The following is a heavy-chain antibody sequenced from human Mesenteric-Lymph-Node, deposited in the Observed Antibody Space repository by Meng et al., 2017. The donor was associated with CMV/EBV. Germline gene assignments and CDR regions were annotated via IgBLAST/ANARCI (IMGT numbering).Heavy chain of an antibody. CDR1: SGSIGTYY. D-gene: IGHD4-17*01. V-gene: IGHV4-59*01. CDR3: ARGFADYGYYFDY. Sequence: SETLSLTCTVSSGSIGTYYWNWIRQPPGKGLEWIGYIYYSGGTDYNPSLKSRVSISVDTSKSQFSLKLRSVTAADTAMYYCARGFADYGYYFDYWGKGPRSPSPQ. CDR2: IYYSGGT. J-gene: IGHJ4*03.